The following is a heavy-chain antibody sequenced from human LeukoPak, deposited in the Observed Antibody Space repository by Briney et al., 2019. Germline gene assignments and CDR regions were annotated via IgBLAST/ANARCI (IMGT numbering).Heavy chain of an antibody. Sequence: GGSLRLSCAASGFTFSSYAMSWVRQAPGKGLEWVSAISGSGGSTYYADSVKGRFTISRDNSKNTLYLQMNSLRAEDTAVYYCAKDGRITMIVVAPRPWFDYWGQGTLVTVSS. CDR3: AKDGRITMIVVAPRPWFDY. CDR2: ISGSGGST. D-gene: IGHD3-22*01. V-gene: IGHV3-23*01. J-gene: IGHJ4*02. CDR1: GFTFSSYA.